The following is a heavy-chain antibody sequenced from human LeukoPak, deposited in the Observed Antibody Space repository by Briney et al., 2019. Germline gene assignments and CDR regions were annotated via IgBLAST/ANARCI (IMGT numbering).Heavy chain of an antibody. V-gene: IGHV3-30-3*01. Sequence: GGSLRLSCAVSGFTFSDYYMSWVRQAPGKGLEWVAVISYDGSNKYYADSVKGRFTISRDNSKNTLYLQMNSLRAEDTAVYYCAREGSSGPQRNAFDIWGQGTMVTVSS. CDR1: GFTFSDYY. CDR3: AREGSSGPQRNAFDI. CDR2: ISYDGSNK. D-gene: IGHD6-19*01. J-gene: IGHJ3*02.